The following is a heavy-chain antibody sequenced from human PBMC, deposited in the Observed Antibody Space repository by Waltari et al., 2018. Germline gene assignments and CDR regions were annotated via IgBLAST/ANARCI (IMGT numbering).Heavy chain of an antibody. Sequence: EVQLLESGGGLVRPGGSLRLSWAAPGITFSDDPMSWVRQAPGKGLEWVSAISGSVCSTYYADSVKGRFTISRDNSKNTLYLQMNSLRAEDTAVYYCAKALRWLPYLDYWGQGTLVTVSS. CDR2: ISGSVCST. CDR3: AKALRWLPYLDY. CDR1: GITFSDDP. D-gene: IGHD5-12*01. V-gene: IGHV3-23*01. J-gene: IGHJ4*02.